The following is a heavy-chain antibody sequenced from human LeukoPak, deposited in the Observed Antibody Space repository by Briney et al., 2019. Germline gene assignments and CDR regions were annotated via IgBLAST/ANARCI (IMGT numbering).Heavy chain of an antibody. Sequence: GGSLRLSCAASGFTVSSNYMSWVRQAPGKGLEWVSVIYSGGSTYYADSVKGRFTISRDNSKNTLYLQMNSLRAEDTAVYYCAKDMCGGDCPYDNWGQGTLVTVSS. D-gene: IGHD2-21*02. J-gene: IGHJ4*02. CDR3: AKDMCGGDCPYDN. V-gene: IGHV3-66*02. CDR2: IYSGGST. CDR1: GFTVSSNY.